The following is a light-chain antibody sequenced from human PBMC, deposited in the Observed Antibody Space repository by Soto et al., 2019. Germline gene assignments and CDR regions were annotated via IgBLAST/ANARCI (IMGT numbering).Light chain of an antibody. CDR1: SSDVGGYNY. CDR3: CSSTDSRTHI. Sequence: QSVLTQPASVSGSPGQSITISCTGTSSDVGGYNYVSWYQQHPGKAPKLIIFEVSYRPSGSSNRFSASKSGDTASLTISGLQADDEADYYCCSSTDSRTHIFGSGTKVTVL. J-gene: IGLJ1*01. V-gene: IGLV2-14*01. CDR2: EVS.